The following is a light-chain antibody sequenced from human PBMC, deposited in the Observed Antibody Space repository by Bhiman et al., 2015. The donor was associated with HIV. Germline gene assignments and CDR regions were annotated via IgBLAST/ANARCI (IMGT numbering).Light chain of an antibody. CDR3: SSYTSISTGVV. CDR2: DVS. J-gene: IGLJ2*01. V-gene: IGLV2-14*03. CDR1: SSDVGGYNY. Sequence: QSALTQPASVSGSPGQSITISCTGTSSDVGGYNYVSWCQQHPGKAPKLMIYDVSNRPSGVSNRFSGSKSGNTASLTISGLQAEDEADYYCSSYTSISTGVVFGGGTKLTVL.